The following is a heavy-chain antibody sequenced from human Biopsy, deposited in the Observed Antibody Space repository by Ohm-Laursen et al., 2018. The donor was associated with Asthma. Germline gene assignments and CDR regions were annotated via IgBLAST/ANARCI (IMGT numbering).Heavy chain of an antibody. CDR2: TNERGVT. V-gene: IGHV4-34*01. CDR1: PGSLSGFF. J-gene: IGHJ6*02. Sequence: SDTLSLTCAVSPGSLSGFFWTWIRQSPGKGLEWIGETNERGVTNNNPSLKSRVIISIDTYWNRVSLKLTSVTAADTAVYYCARGPELDVWGQGTTVTVSS. CDR3: ARGPELDV.